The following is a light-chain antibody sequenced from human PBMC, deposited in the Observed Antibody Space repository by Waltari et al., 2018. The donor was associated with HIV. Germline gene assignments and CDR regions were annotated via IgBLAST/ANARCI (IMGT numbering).Light chain of an antibody. J-gene: IGLJ3*02. Sequence: QSALTQPASVSGSPGQSITISCTGTSSDVGGYNYVSWYQQHPGKAPKLMLYEVSNRHSGVSNRFSGSKSGNTASLTISGLQAEDEADYYCSSYTSSSTLEVFGGGTKLTVL. CDR1: SSDVGGYNY. CDR3: SSYTSSSTLEV. V-gene: IGLV2-14*01. CDR2: EVS.